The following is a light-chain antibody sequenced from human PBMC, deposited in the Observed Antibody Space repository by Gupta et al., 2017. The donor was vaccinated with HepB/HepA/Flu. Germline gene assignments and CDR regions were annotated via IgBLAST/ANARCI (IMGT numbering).Light chain of an antibody. Sequence: QSVLTQPPSASGTPGQRVIISCSGSSSNIGNNYVFWYHQFPGTAPQLLMYRDNQRPSGGPDRISGSKSGTAASLVITGLRSEDEADYYCSAWADSLSRLVFGGGTKLTVL. CDR1: SSNIGNNY. CDR2: RDN. CDR3: SAWADSLSRLV. J-gene: IGLJ2*01. V-gene: IGLV1-47*01.